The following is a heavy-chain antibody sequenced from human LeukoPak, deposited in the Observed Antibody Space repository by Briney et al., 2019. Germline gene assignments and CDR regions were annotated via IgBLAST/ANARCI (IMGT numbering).Heavy chain of an antibody. CDR2: TYYRSKWYN. CDR3: ESVSTGSWYGYYGMDV. CDR1: GDSVSSNSAA. D-gene: IGHD6-13*01. J-gene: IGHJ6*02. V-gene: IGHV6-1*01. Sequence: SHTLSLTCAISGDSVSSNSAAWNWLTQSPSRGLEWLGRTYYRSKWYNDYAVSVKSRITINPDTSKNQFSLQLNSVTPEDTAVYYCESVSTGSWYGYYGMDVWGRGTTVTVSS.